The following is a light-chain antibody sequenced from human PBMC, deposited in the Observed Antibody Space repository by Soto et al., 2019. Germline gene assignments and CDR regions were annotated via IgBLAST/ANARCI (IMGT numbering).Light chain of an antibody. CDR2: EVN. Sequence: QSALTQPPSASGSPGQSVTISCAGTSSDVGGYNSVSWYQQHPGKAPKLMIYEVNKRPSGVPDRFSGSKSGNTASLPVSGLQAEDEADYYCSSYADSSNLVFGGGTQLTVL. J-gene: IGLJ3*02. CDR1: SSDVGGYNS. V-gene: IGLV2-8*01. CDR3: SSYADSSNLV.